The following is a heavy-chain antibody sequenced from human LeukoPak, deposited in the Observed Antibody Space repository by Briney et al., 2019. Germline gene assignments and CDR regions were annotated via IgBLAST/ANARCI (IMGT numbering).Heavy chain of an antibody. J-gene: IGHJ4*02. CDR2: IYHNGRT. CDR1: GASFSNDY. Sequence: SETLSLICTVSGASFSNDYWSWVRQAPGKGLEWIGYIYHNGRTSYNPSLKSRLTMSIETSQKQFSLQLISVTAADTAIYYCARASEGIGYFDTWGRGSLVTVSS. D-gene: IGHD3-16*01. CDR3: ARASEGIGYFDT. V-gene: IGHV4-59*01.